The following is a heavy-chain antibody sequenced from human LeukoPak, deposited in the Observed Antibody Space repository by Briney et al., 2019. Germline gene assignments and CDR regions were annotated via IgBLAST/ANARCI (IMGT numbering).Heavy chain of an antibody. D-gene: IGHD3-16*01. CDR1: GFTFSSFG. J-gene: IGHJ1*01. Sequence: GGSLRLSCAASGFTFSSFGMHWVRQAPGKGLEWVALISYDGSKEYYADSVKGRLTISRDDSKNTLFLEMNSPRPEDTAVYYCAKDGTPKFEHWGQGTLVTVSS. CDR2: ISYDGSKE. CDR3: AKDGTPKFEH. V-gene: IGHV3-30*18.